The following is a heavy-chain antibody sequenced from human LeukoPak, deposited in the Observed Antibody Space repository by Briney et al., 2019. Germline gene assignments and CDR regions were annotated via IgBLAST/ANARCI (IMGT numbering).Heavy chain of an antibody. V-gene: IGHV3-23*01. CDR3: AKDGYYDSSGYYDY. Sequence: GGSLRLSCAVSGSTFSNYAMTWVRQAPGKGLEWVSTISGSGGSIYYADSVKGRFTVSRDNAKNTVHLQMNSLRAEDTAVYYCAKDGYYDSSGYYDYWGQGTLVTVSS. CDR1: GSTFSNYA. D-gene: IGHD3-22*01. J-gene: IGHJ4*02. CDR2: ISGSGGSI.